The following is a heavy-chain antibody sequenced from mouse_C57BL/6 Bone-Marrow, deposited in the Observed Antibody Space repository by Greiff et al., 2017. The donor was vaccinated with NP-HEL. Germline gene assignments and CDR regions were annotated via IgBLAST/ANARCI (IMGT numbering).Heavy chain of an antibody. Sequence: VQLQQSGAELVRPGTSVKVSCKASGYAFTNYLIEWVKQRPGQGLEWIGVINPGSGGNNYNEKVKGKAPLTVDKASSTAYMQLSSLTSEDSAVYFCASSGGLRRNYFDYWGQGTTLTVSS. CDR2: INPGSGGN. J-gene: IGHJ2*01. D-gene: IGHD2-4*01. CDR3: ASSGGLRRNYFDY. CDR1: GYAFTNYL. V-gene: IGHV1-54*01.